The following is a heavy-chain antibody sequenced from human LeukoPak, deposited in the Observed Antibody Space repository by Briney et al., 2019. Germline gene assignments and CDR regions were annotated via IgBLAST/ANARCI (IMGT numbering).Heavy chain of an antibody. CDR3: ARGGRENNPYDYGYRVFYFEY. J-gene: IGHJ4*02. CDR2: INSDGSST. CDR1: GFTFNNYW. D-gene: IGHD5-12*01. V-gene: IGHV3-74*01. Sequence: PGGSLRLSCAASGFTFNNYWMHWVRQGPGKGLVWVSRINSDGSSTSYADSVKGRFTISRDNAKKTLYLQMNSLRADDTAVYYCARGGRENNPYDYGYRVFYFEYWGQGTLVTVSS.